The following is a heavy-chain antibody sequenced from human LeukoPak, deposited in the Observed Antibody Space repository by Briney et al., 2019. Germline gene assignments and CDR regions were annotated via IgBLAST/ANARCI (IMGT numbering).Heavy chain of an antibody. J-gene: IGHJ4*02. D-gene: IGHD3-9*01. CDR1: GYTFTSYY. CDR2: INPSGGST. V-gene: IGHV1-46*03. Sequence: ASXKVSCXASGYTFTSYYMHWVRQAPGQGLEWMGIINPSGGSTTYAQKFQGRVTMTSDTSTSTVYMELSSLRSDDTAVYYCARRGILTGYMFDYWGQGTLVTVSS. CDR3: ARRGILTGYMFDY.